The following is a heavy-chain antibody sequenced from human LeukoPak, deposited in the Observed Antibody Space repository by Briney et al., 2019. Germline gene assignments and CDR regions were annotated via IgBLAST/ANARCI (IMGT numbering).Heavy chain of an antibody. D-gene: IGHD4-17*01. CDR3: ARVSLPGGAVTMIRYFDY. CDR1: GYSISSGYY. CDR2: IYHSGST. V-gene: IGHV4-38-2*02. J-gene: IGHJ4*02. Sequence: PSETLSLTCTVSGYSISSGYYWGWIRQPPGKGLEWIGSIYHSGSTYYNPSLKSRVTISVDTSKNQFSLKLSSVTAADTAVYYCARVSLPGGAVTMIRYFDYWGQGTLVTVSS.